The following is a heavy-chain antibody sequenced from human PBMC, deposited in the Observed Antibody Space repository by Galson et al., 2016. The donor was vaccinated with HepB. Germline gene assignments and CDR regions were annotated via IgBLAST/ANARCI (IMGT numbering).Heavy chain of an antibody. D-gene: IGHD4/OR15-4a*01. V-gene: IGHV1-46*01. J-gene: IGHJ4*02. Sequence: SVKVSCKASGYPFSTYYMHWVRQAPGQGLEWMGIINPSGGTTSSAQKFQGRVTMTRDTSTNTVYMELSSLRSEATAVYYCARVPKVSPGATLDYWGQGTLVTVSS. CDR3: ARVPKVSPGATLDY. CDR2: INPSGGTT. CDR1: GYPFSTYY.